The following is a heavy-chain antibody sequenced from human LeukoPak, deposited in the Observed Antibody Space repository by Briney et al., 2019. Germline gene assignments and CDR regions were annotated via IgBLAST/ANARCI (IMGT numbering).Heavy chain of an antibody. CDR3: AREGAAAGAAFDY. CDR1: GGSISSYY. D-gene: IGHD6-13*01. CDR2: IYTSGST. V-gene: IGHV4-4*07. J-gene: IGHJ4*02. Sequence: SETLSLTCTVSGGSISSYYWSWIWQPAGKGLEWIGRIYTSGSTNYNPSLKSRVTMSVDTSKNQFSLKLSSVTAADTAVYYCAREGAAAGAAFDYWGQGTLVTVSS.